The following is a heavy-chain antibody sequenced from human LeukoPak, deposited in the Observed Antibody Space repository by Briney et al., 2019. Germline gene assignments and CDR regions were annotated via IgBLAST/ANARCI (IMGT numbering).Heavy chain of an antibody. Sequence: GGSLRLSCAASDFTLSNVWMNWVRQSPGKGLEWDGRIKSKADGETIDYASPVRGRFTISRDDSRNTVYLQMNSLQIDDTAVYYCTTGIDYGGGYWGQGTLVTVSS. J-gene: IGHJ4*02. V-gene: IGHV3-15*07. CDR3: TTGIDYGGGY. CDR1: DFTLSNVW. D-gene: IGHD3-16*01. CDR2: IKSKADGETI.